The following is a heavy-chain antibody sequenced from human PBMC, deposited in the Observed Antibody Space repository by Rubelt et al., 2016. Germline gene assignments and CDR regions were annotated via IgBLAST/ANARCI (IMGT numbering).Heavy chain of an antibody. CDR2: IYYSGST. Sequence: QVQLQESGPGLLKPSETLSLTCTVSGGSISTYYWSWIRQPPGKGLEWIGNIYYSGSTKYNPSLKSRVTISVDTSNDQFSLKVGAVTDADTAVYYCTRLGSDTWYFDYWGLGTLVTVAS. CDR3: TRLGSDTWYFDY. D-gene: IGHD2-21*02. CDR1: GGSISTYY. V-gene: IGHV4-59*08. J-gene: IGHJ4*02.